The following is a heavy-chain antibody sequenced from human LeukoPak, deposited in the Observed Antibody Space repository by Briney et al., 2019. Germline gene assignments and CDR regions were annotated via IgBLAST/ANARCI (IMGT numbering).Heavy chain of an antibody. Sequence: SETLSLTCTVSGGSISSSSYYWGWIRQPPGKGLEWIGSIYYSGSTYYNPSLKSRVTISVDTSKNQFSLKLSSVTAADTAVYYCARRGRGAGDYWGQGTLVTVSS. CDR1: GGSISSSSYY. J-gene: IGHJ4*02. V-gene: IGHV4-39*07. CDR3: ARRGRGAGDY. CDR2: IYYSGST. D-gene: IGHD3-10*01.